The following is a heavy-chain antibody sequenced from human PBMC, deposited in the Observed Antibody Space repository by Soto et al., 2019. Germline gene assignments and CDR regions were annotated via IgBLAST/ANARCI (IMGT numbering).Heavy chain of an antibody. V-gene: IGHV3-30*18. Sequence: PGGSLRLSCAASGFTFSSYGMHWVRQAPGKGLEWVAVISYDGSNKYYADSVKGRFTISRDNSKNTLYLQMNSLRAEDTAVYYCAKAGVYSSSSEGNWFDPWGQGTLVTVSS. CDR1: GFTFSSYG. J-gene: IGHJ5*02. CDR2: ISYDGSNK. D-gene: IGHD6-6*01. CDR3: AKAGVYSSSSEGNWFDP.